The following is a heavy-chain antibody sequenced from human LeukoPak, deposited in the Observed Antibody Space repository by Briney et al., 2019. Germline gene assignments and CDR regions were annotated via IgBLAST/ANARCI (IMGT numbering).Heavy chain of an antibody. CDR3: ARGTTYNQYYYDSSGYYSFDY. V-gene: IGHV4-61*02. CDR1: GGSISSGSYY. Sequence: SETLSLTCTVSGGSISSGSYYWSWIRQPTGKGLEWIGRIYTSGSTNYNPSLKSRVTISVDTSKNQFSLKLSSVTAADTAVYYCARGTTYNQYYYDSSGYYSFDYWGQGTLVTVSS. D-gene: IGHD3-22*01. CDR2: IYTSGST. J-gene: IGHJ4*02.